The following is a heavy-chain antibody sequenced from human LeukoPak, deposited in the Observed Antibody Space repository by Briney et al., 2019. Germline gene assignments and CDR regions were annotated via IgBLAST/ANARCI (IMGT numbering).Heavy chain of an antibody. V-gene: IGHV3-30*02. Sequence: GLALRLSCAASGFSFSSYGMHWVRQAPGKGLEGVAFIRYDGSNKYYADSVKRRVTISRDNSKNPLYLQMNSLSAEDTAVYYCAKDNVGYYYYMDVWGKGTTVTISS. CDR2: IRYDGSNK. CDR3: AKDNVGYYYYMDV. D-gene: IGHD1-26*01. J-gene: IGHJ6*03. CDR1: GFSFSSYG.